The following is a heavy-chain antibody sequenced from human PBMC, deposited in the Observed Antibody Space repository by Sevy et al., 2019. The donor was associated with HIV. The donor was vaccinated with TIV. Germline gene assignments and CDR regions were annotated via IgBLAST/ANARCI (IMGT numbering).Heavy chain of an antibody. CDR2: IYYNGHI. V-gene: IGHV4-59*08. Sequence: SETLSLTCTVSGGSITSLYWNWIRQPPGKGLEWIANIYYNGHINYNPSLKSRVTLSRDTSKNQFSLGLSSVTAADTAMYYCAGENAWGRGYSWGQGTLVTVSS. D-gene: IGHD1-26*01. CDR3: AGENAWGRGYS. J-gene: IGHJ4*02. CDR1: GGSITSLY.